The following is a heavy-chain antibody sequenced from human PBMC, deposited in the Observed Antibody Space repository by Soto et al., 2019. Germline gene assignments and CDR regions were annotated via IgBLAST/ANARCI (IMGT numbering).Heavy chain of an antibody. CDR2: IIPIFGTA. Sequence: QVQLVQSGAEVKKPGSSVKVSCKASGGTFSSYAISWVRQAPGQGLEWMGGIIPIFGTANYAQKFQGRVTITADESTSTAYMELRRLRSEDTAVYYCARLEGTYYYGSGSYGEGLSKTPQNYYYYGMDVWGQGTTVTVSS. J-gene: IGHJ6*02. CDR1: GGTFSSYA. D-gene: IGHD3-10*01. V-gene: IGHV1-69*01. CDR3: ARLEGTYYYGSGSYGEGLSKTPQNYYYYGMDV.